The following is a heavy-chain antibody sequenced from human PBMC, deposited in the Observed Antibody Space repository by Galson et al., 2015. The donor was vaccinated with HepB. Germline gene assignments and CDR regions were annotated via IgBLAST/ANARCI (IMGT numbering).Heavy chain of an antibody. Sequence: SLRLSCAASGISLTNYAMHWVRQAPGKGLEWVPFISHDGSNEYYADSVKGRFTVSRDNSKNTVFLQMKSLRAEDTAIYYCARDSFSYQPPNYSYYGMTVWGQGTTVTVSS. J-gene: IGHJ6*02. CDR3: ARDSFSYQPPNYSYYGMTV. V-gene: IGHV3-30-3*01. D-gene: IGHD2-2*01. CDR2: ISHDGSNE. CDR1: GISLTNYA.